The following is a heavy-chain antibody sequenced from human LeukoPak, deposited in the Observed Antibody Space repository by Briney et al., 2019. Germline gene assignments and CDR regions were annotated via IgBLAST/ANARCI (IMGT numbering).Heavy chain of an antibody. CDR2: LDQYGREK. CDR1: GFDFSRNW. D-gene: IGHD3-3*01. Sequence: GGSLRLSCAASGFDFSRNWMTWVRQAPGKRLEWVAQLDQYGREKHYVDPVKGRFTISRDNAKNSLYLQMNSLTAEDTAVYYCATDGFLAPAVIDYWGQGTLVTVSS. CDR3: ATDGFLAPAVIDY. V-gene: IGHV3-7*02. J-gene: IGHJ4*02.